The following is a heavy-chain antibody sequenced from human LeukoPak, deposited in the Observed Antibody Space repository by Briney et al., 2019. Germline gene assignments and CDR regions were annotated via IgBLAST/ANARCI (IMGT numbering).Heavy chain of an antibody. V-gene: IGHV4-4*07. Sequence: SETLSLTCTVSGGSISSYYWSWIRQPAGKGLEWIGRIYTSGSTNYNPSLKSRVTMSVDTSKNQFSLKLSSVTAADTAVYYCARDRGPVLLWFGELAYNWFDPWGQGTLVTVSS. CDR2: IYTSGST. J-gene: IGHJ5*02. CDR3: ARDRGPVLLWFGELAYNWFDP. CDR1: GGSISSYY. D-gene: IGHD3-10*01.